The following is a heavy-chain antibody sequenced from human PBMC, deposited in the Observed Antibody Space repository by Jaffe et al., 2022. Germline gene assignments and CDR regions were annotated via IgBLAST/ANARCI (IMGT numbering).Heavy chain of an antibody. D-gene: IGHD2-2*01. CDR2: IYYSGST. V-gene: IGHV4-39*01. J-gene: IGHJ6*03. Sequence: QLQLQESGPGLVKPSETLSLTCTVSGGSISSSSYYWGWIRQPPGKGLEWIGSIYYSGSTYYNPSLKSRVTISVDTSKNQFSLKLSSVTAADTAVYYCARRWEDCSSTSCYDKSGFMDVWGKGTTVTVSS. CDR1: GGSISSSSYY. CDR3: ARRWEDCSSTSCYDKSGFMDV.